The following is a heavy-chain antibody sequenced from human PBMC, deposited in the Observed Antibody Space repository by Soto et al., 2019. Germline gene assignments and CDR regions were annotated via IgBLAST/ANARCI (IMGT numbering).Heavy chain of an antibody. CDR1: GGSFSGYY. CDR2: INHSGST. V-gene: IGHV4-34*01. J-gene: IGHJ4*02. D-gene: IGHD4-17*01. CDR3: ARGRNTTVVNGNYFDY. Sequence: PSETLSLTCAVYGGSFSGYYWSWIRQPPGKGLEWIGEINHSGSTNYNPSLKSRVTISVDTSKNQFSLKLSSVTAADTAVYYCARGRNTTVVNGNYFDYWGQGTLVTVSS.